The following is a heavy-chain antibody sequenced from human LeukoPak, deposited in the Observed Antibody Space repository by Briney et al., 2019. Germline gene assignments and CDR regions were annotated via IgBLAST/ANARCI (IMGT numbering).Heavy chain of an antibody. Sequence: ASVTVSFTASGYTFTGYYIHWVRQAPGQGLEWMGRINPSSGVTTYVQKFQGRVTMTRDTSISTAYMELSRLRSDDTAVYYCATRGGANTLNYWGQGTLVTVSS. CDR2: INPSSGVT. D-gene: IGHD4/OR15-4a*01. J-gene: IGHJ4*02. CDR3: ATRGGANTLNY. CDR1: GYTFTGYY. V-gene: IGHV1-2*06.